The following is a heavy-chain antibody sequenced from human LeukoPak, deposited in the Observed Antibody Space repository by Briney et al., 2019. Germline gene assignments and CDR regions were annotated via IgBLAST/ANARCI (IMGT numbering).Heavy chain of an antibody. Sequence: SETLSLTCTVSGDSIGTYYWSWIRRPPGKGLEWIGHVYYAGITDYNPSLQSRVTISVDPSRNQLSLKLNSVTAADTAVYYCARQGYKCGWYPTFDFWGPGTQVIVSS. J-gene: IGHJ4*02. CDR3: ARQGYKCGWYPTFDF. V-gene: IGHV4-59*01. CDR2: VYYAGIT. CDR1: GDSIGTYY. D-gene: IGHD6-19*01.